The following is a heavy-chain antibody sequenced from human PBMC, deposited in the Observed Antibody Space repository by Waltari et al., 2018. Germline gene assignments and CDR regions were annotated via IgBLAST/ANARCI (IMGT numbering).Heavy chain of an antibody. Sequence: EVQLVESGGGLVQPGGSLRLSCAASGFTFSSYAMSWVRQAPGKGLELVSAISGSGGSTYYADAGKGRFTISRDKSKNTLYLQMNSLRAEDTAVYYCATVGLVWQRGDWFDPWGQGTLVTVSS. V-gene: IGHV3-23*04. D-gene: IGHD2-8*01. CDR2: ISGSGGST. CDR1: GFTFSSYA. CDR3: ATVGLVWQRGDWFDP. J-gene: IGHJ5*02.